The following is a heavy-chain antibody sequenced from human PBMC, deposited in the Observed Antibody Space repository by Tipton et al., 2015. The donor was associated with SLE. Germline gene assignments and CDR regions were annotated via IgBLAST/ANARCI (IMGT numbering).Heavy chain of an antibody. V-gene: IGHV4-39*07. Sequence: TLSLTCTVSGGSISSSSYYWGWIRQPPGKGLEWIGSIYYSGSTYYNPSLKSRVTISVDTSKNQFSLKLSSVTAADTAVYYCARDHSSSRTGYYYYGMDVWGQGTTVTVSS. J-gene: IGHJ6*02. CDR2: IYYSGST. CDR3: ARDHSSSRTGYYYYGMDV. CDR1: GGSISSSSYY. D-gene: IGHD6-19*01.